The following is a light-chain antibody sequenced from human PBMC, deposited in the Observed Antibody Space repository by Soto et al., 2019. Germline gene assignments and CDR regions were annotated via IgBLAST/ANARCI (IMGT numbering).Light chain of an antibody. CDR2: KVS. CDR1: QSINSW. Sequence: DIQMTQSPSTLSAFVGDRVTITCRASQSINSWLAWYQQKPGKAPKLLIYKVSTLGTGVPSRFTGSGSGTEFTLTISSLQPDDCATYYCQQYNSYWTFGQGTKVEIK. CDR3: QQYNSYWT. V-gene: IGKV1-5*03. J-gene: IGKJ1*01.